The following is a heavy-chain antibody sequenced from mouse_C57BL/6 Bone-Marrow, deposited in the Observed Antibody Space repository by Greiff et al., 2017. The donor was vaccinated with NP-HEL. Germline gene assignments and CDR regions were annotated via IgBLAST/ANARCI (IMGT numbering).Heavy chain of an antibody. J-gene: IGHJ2*01. CDR1: GFNIKDDY. Sequence: EVQLQQSGAELVRPGASVKLSCTASGFNIKDDYMHWVKQRPEQGLEWIGWLDPENGDTEYASKFQGKATITADTSSNTAYLQLSSLTSEDTAVYYCTTGYYYGSYYFDYWGQGTTLTVSS. CDR2: LDPENGDT. CDR3: TTGYYYGSYYFDY. V-gene: IGHV14-4*01. D-gene: IGHD1-1*01.